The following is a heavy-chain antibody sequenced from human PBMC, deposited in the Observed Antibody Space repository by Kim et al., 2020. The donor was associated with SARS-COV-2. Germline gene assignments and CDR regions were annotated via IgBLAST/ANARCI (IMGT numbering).Heavy chain of an antibody. CDR1: GGSFSGYY. CDR3: ARGVITMGVDS. CDR2: INHSGGT. V-gene: IGHV4-34*01. D-gene: IGHD3-10*01. Sequence: SETLSLTCAVYGGSFSGYYWSWIRQPPGKGLEWIGEINHSGGTNYNPSLKSRLTISIDTYKNHLSLKVTSVTAADTAVYYCARGVITMGVDSWGQGTLVT. J-gene: IGHJ4*02.